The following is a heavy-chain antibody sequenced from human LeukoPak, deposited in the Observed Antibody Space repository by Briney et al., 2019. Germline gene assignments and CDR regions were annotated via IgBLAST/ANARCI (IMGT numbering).Heavy chain of an antibody. V-gene: IGHV4-61*02. CDR1: GGSISSGSYY. CDR3: ARGRYSSSWYPPPHGTLPWFDP. D-gene: IGHD6-13*01. CDR2: IYTSGST. Sequence: PSETLSLTCTVSGGSISSGSYYWSWIRQPAGKGLEWIGRIYTSGSTNYNPSLKSRVTISVDTSKNQFSLKLSSVTAADTAVYYCARGRYSSSWYPPPHGTLPWFDPWGQGTLVTVSS. J-gene: IGHJ5*02.